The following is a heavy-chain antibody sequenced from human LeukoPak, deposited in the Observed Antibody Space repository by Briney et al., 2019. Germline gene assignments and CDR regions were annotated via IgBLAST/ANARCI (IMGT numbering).Heavy chain of an antibody. CDR1: GFSFSNFG. D-gene: IGHD4-17*01. CDR2: ITGSGRST. Sequence: GGSPRLSCAASGFSFSNFGMSWVRQSPGKGLEWVSAITGSGRSTYSADSVKGRFTVSRDNSKNTLYLQMNSLRAEDTAVYYCAKTLGYGENWFDPWGQGTLVTVSS. J-gene: IGHJ5*02. CDR3: AKTLGYGENWFDP. V-gene: IGHV3-23*01.